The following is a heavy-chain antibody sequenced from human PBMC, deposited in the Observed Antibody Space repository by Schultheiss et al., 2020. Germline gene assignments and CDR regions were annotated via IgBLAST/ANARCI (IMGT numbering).Heavy chain of an antibody. J-gene: IGHJ6*03. D-gene: IGHD6-19*01. CDR3: ARLPYEQWLVPQEDSYYYYYMDV. CDR1: GGTFSSYA. CDR2: ISAYNGNT. V-gene: IGHV1-18*01. Sequence: ASVKVSCKASGGTFSSYAISWVRQAPGQGLEWMGWISAYNGNTNYAQKLQGRVTMTTDTSTSTAYMELRSLRSDDTAVYYCARLPYEQWLVPQEDSYYYYYMDVWGKGTTVTVSS.